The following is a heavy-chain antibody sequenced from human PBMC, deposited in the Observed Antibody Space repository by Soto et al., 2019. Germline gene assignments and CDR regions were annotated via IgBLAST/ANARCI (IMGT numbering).Heavy chain of an antibody. V-gene: IGHV4-31*03. J-gene: IGHJ5*02. CDR3: ATIQLGPTWFDP. D-gene: IGHD1-26*01. CDR2: IYYSGST. Sequence: PSETLSLTCTVSGGSISSGGYYWSWIRQHPGKGLEWIGSIYYSGSTYYNPSLKSRVTISVDTSKNQFSLKLSSVTAADTAVYSCATIQLGPTWFDPWGQGTLVTVSS. CDR1: GGSISSGGYY.